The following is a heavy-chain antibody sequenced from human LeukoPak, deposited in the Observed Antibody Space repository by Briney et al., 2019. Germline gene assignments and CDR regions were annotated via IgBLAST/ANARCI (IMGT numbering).Heavy chain of an antibody. CDR1: GGSISSYY. CDR2: IYYSGST. Sequence: PSETLSLTCTVSGGSISSYYWSWIRQPPGKGLEWIGYIYYSGSTNYNPSLKSRVTISVDTSKNQFSLKLSSATAADTAVYYCASLHFYSSSWYWWFDPWGQGTLVTVSS. D-gene: IGHD6-13*01. CDR3: ASLHFYSSSWYWWFDP. J-gene: IGHJ5*02. V-gene: IGHV4-59*08.